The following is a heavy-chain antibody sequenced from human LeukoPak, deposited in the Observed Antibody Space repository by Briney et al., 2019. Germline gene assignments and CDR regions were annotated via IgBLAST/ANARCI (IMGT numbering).Heavy chain of an antibody. CDR2: VYYVGST. CDR1: GASIRSHH. D-gene: IGHD3-22*01. CDR3: ARSGDSSAYYSF. V-gene: IGHV4-59*11. J-gene: IGHJ4*02. Sequence: PSETLSLTCTVSGASIRSHHWTWIRQPPGKGLEWIGNVYYVGSTSYSPSLKSRVTISLDTSKNQFSLEMNSVTAADTAMYYCARSGDSSAYYSFWGQGILVTVSS.